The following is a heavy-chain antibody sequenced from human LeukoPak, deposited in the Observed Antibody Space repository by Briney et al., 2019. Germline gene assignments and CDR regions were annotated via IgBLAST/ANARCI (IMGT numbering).Heavy chain of an antibody. J-gene: IGHJ6*02. Sequence: GGSLRLSCAASGFTFSDYYMSWIRQAPGKGLEWVSYISSSGSTIYCADSVKGRFTISRDNAKNSLYLQMNSLRAEDTAVYYCARPRGSGYDSPYYYYGMDVWGQGTTVTVSS. CDR3: ARPRGSGYDSPYYYYGMDV. D-gene: IGHD5-12*01. CDR1: GFTFSDYY. CDR2: ISSSGSTI. V-gene: IGHV3-11*01.